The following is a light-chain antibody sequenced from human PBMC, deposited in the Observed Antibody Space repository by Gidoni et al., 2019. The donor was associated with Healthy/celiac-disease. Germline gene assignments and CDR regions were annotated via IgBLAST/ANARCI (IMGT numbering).Light chain of an antibody. Sequence: ELVLPQSPATLSLSPGERATLSCRASQSVSSYLAWYQQKPGQAPRLLIYDASNRATGIPARFSGSGSGTDFTLTISSLEPEDFAVYYCQQRSNWLPYTFGQGTKLEIK. CDR1: QSVSSY. J-gene: IGKJ2*01. CDR2: DAS. V-gene: IGKV3-11*01. CDR3: QQRSNWLPYT.